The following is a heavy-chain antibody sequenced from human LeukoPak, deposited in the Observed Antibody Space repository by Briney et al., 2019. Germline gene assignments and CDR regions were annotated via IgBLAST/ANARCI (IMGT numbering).Heavy chain of an antibody. Sequence: PSETLSLTCTVSGGSISSYYWSWLRQPPGKGLEGIGYIYYSGSTNYNPSLKSRVTISVDTSKNQFSLKLSSVTAADTAVYYCARETSQKGAHYMDVWGKGTTVTISS. CDR3: ARETSQKGAHYMDV. CDR1: GGSISSYY. J-gene: IGHJ6*03. CDR2: IYYSGST. V-gene: IGHV4-59*01. D-gene: IGHD3-16*01.